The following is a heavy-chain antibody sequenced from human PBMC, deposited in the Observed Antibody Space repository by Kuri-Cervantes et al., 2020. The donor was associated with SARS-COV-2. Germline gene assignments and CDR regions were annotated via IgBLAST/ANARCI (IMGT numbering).Heavy chain of an antibody. V-gene: IGHV3-7*01. Sequence: LSLTCAASGFTFSSYWMSWVRQAPGKGLEWVANIKQDGSEKYYVDSVKGRFTISRDNAKNSLYLQMNSLRAEDTAVYYCARDMTIFGVVTHYFDYWGQGTLVTVSS. CDR3: ARDMTIFGVVTHYFDY. CDR1: GFTFSSYW. D-gene: IGHD3-3*01. J-gene: IGHJ4*02. CDR2: IKQDGSEK.